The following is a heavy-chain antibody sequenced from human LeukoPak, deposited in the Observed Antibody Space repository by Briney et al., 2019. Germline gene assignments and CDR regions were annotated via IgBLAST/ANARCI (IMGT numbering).Heavy chain of an antibody. V-gene: IGHV4-34*01. CDR3: GAYYYDSSGYYYGYYFDY. J-gene: IGHJ4*02. CDR1: GGSFSGXX. CDR2: XXXSGGT. D-gene: IGHD3-22*01. Sequence: PSETLSLTCAVYGGSFSGXXWSWIRQPPGKGGEGMXXXXXSGGTNYNPFLKSRGTISVDASKNQFSLKLSSVTAADTAVYYCGAYYYDSSGYYYGYYFDYWGQGTLVTVSS.